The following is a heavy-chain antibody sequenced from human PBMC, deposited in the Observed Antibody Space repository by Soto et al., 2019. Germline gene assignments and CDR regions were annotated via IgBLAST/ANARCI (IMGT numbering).Heavy chain of an antibody. J-gene: IGHJ4*02. D-gene: IGHD2-15*01. Sequence: PGGSLRLSCAASGFTFSSYAMGWVRQGPGKGLEWVAVVSIGGSTHYADSVRGRFTISRDNSKNTLSPQMNSLTAEHTAVYFCAKRRGAGGHFDYWGQGALVTVSS. CDR3: AKRRGAGGHFDY. V-gene: IGHV3-23*01. CDR2: VSIGGST. CDR1: GFTFSSYA.